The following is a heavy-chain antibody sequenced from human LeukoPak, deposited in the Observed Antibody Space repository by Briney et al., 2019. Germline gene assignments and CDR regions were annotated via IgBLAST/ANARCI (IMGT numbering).Heavy chain of an antibody. CDR3: ARSREYPRTLLVRGDTYYFDY. CDR2: IYYSGST. Sequence: PSETLSLTCTVSGGSISSYYWSWIRPPPGKGLEWIGNIYYSGSTYFKPSLKSRVTISVDTSKNQFSLKLSSVTAADTAVYYCARSREYPRTLLVRGDTYYFDYWGQGTLVTVSS. J-gene: IGHJ4*02. CDR1: GGSISSYY. V-gene: IGHV4-59*12. D-gene: IGHD3-10*01.